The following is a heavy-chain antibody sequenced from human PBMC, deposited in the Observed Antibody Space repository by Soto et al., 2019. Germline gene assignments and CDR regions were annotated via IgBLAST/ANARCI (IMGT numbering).Heavy chain of an antibody. CDR2: IRSKANSYAT. D-gene: IGHD1-26*01. Sequence: LRLSCAASGFTFSGSAMHWVRQASGKGLEWVGRIRSKANSYATAYAASVKGRFTISRDDSKNTAYLQMNSLKTEDTAVYYCTRRSEWELSTSPEFDYWGQGTLVTISS. J-gene: IGHJ4*02. CDR3: TRRSEWELSTSPEFDY. CDR1: GFTFSGSA. V-gene: IGHV3-73*01.